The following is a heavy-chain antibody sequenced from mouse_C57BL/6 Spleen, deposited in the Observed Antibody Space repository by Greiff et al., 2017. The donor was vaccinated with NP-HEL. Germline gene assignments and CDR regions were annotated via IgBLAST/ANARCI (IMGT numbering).Heavy chain of an antibody. CDR3: AREITTVVEGAMDY. V-gene: IGHV1-22*01. Sequence: VQLQQSGPELVKPGASVKMSRKASGYTFTDYNMHWVKQSHGKSLEWIGYINPNNGGTSYNQKFKGKATLTVNKSSSTAYMELRSLTSEDSAVYYCAREITTVVEGAMDYWGQGTSVTVSS. J-gene: IGHJ4*01. D-gene: IGHD1-1*01. CDR1: GYTFTDYN. CDR2: INPNNGGT.